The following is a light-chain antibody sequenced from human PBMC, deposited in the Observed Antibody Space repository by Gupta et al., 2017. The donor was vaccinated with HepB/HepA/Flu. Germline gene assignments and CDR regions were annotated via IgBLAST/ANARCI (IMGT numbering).Light chain of an antibody. CDR1: SSDVGGYDY. J-gene: IGLJ1*01. V-gene: IGLV2-8*01. CDR3: SSYAGSNIYV. Sequence: QSALTQPPSASGSPGQSVTISCTGTSSDVGGYDYVSWYQQHPGKAPKLMIYEVTKRPSGVPDRFSGSKSGYTASLTVSGLQAEDEADYYCSSYAGSNIYVFGTGTKVTVL. CDR2: EVT.